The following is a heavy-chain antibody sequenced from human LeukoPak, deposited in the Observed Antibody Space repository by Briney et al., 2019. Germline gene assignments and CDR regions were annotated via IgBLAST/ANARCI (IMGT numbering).Heavy chain of an antibody. Sequence: SQTLSLTCTVSGGSISSGSYYWSWIRQPAGKGLEWIGRIYTSGSTNYNPSLKSRVTISVDTSKNQFPLKLSSVTAADTAVYYCARDQRYSYATDYWGQGTLVTVSS. V-gene: IGHV4-61*02. CDR2: IYTSGST. CDR1: GGSISSGSYY. D-gene: IGHD5-18*01. J-gene: IGHJ4*02. CDR3: ARDQRYSYATDY.